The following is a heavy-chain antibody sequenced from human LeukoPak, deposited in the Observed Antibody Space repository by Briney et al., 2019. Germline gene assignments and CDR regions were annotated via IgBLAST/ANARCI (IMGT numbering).Heavy chain of an antibody. Sequence: GGSLRLSCAASGFSFTKYWMSWVRQAPGKGLEWVGSIRPDGIEKQYVDSVKGRFFISRDNSSESLHLQMKTLRVDDTALYFCARGPDSGTFYRYFDYWGQGALTTVSS. CDR2: IRPDGIEK. J-gene: IGHJ4*02. CDR3: ARGPDSGTFYRYFDY. CDR1: GFSFTKYW. V-gene: IGHV3-7*01. D-gene: IGHD3-10*01.